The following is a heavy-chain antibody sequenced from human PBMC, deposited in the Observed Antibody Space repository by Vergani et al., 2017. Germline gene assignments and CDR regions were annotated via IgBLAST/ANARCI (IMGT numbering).Heavy chain of an antibody. D-gene: IGHD2-2*01. Sequence: EVQVLESVGGLVQPGGSLRLSCKASGFTLSTYGMSWVRKSPGKGLGWVASISGGGSIIYYGDSVRGRFTISRDSSKNTLFLQMNSLRAEDTAIYYCARDDRPSAIIYLFYYYMDVWGKGTTVTVSS. CDR1: GFTLSTYG. V-gene: IGHV3-23*01. CDR3: ARDDRPSAIIYLFYYYMDV. J-gene: IGHJ6*03. CDR2: ISGGGSII.